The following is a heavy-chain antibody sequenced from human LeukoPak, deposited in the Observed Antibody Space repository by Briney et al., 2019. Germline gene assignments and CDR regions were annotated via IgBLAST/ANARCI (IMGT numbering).Heavy chain of an antibody. V-gene: IGHV1-24*01. Sequence: ASVKVSCKVSGYTLTELSMHWVRQAPGKGLEWMGGFDPEDGETIYAQKFQGRVTMTEDTSTDTAYMELSSLRSEDTAVYYCATYGSGSYLPPYYYYGMDVWGQGTTVTVSS. D-gene: IGHD3-10*01. J-gene: IGHJ6*02. CDR2: FDPEDGET. CDR1: GYTLTELS. CDR3: ATYGSGSYLPPYYYYGMDV.